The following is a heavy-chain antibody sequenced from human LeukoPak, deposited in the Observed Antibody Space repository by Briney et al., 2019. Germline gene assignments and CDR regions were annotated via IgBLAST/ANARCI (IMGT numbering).Heavy chain of an antibody. CDR3: AKDSEPHYDFWSGYYPHLYLDY. J-gene: IGHJ4*02. D-gene: IGHD3-3*01. Sequence: GGSLRLSCAASGFTFSHYAMSWVRQAPGKGLEWVSTISKSDGSTYYADSVRGRFTISRDHSKNTLDLQMNSLRAEDTAIYYCAKDSEPHYDFWSGYYPHLYLDYWGQGTPVTVSS. CDR1: GFTFSHYA. CDR2: ISKSDGST. V-gene: IGHV3-23*01.